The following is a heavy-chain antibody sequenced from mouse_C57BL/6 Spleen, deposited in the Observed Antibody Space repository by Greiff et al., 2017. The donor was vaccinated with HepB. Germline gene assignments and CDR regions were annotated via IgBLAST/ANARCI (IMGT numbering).Heavy chain of an antibody. CDR2: INPSSGYT. J-gene: IGHJ4*01. V-gene: IGHV1-4*01. Sequence: VKLQQSGAELARPGASVKMSCKASGYTFTSYTMHWVKQRPGQGLEWIGYINPSSGYTKYNQKFKDKATLTADKSSSTAYMQLSSLTSEDSAVYYCARPSNPYAMDYWGQGTSVTVSS. CDR1: GYTFTSYT. D-gene: IGHD2-10*02. CDR3: ARPSNPYAMDY.